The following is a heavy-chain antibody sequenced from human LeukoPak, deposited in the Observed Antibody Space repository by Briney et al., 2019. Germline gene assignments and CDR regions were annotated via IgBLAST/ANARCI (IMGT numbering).Heavy chain of an antibody. CDR1: GGSISSSSYY. V-gene: IGHV4-39*07. J-gene: IGHJ5*02. CDR2: IYHSGST. CDR3: AKGAGGFSYYNWFDP. D-gene: IGHD5-18*01. Sequence: SETLSLTCTVSGGSISSSSYYWGWIRQPPGKGLEWIGEIYHSGSTNYNPSLKSRVTISVDTSKDQFSLKLASVTAADTAIYYCAKGAGGFSYYNWFDPWGQGTLVTVSS.